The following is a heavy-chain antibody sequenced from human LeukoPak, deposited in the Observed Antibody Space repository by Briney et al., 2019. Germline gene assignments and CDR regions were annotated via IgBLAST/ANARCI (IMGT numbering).Heavy chain of an antibody. J-gene: IGHJ4*02. CDR1: GFPFNTFT. CDR2: IRSSASNI. V-gene: IGHV3-21*01. Sequence: PGGSLRLSCAASGFPFNTFTMNWVRQAPGKGLEWVSSIRSSASNIYYADSVKGRFTISRDNAKNSLYLQMNSLRVEDTAVYYCASGRGYWGQGTLVTVSS. D-gene: IGHD1-26*01. CDR3: ASGRGY.